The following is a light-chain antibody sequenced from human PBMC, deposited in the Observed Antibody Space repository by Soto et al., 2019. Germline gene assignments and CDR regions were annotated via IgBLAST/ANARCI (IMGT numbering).Light chain of an antibody. CDR2: GAS. Sequence: EIVMTQSPATLSVSPGERATRSCRASQSVSSNLAWYQQKPGQAPRLLIYGASTRATGIPARFSGSGSGTEFTLTISSLQSEDFAVYYCQQYNNWLTWTFGQGIKVEIQ. J-gene: IGKJ1*01. CDR3: QQYNNWLTWT. CDR1: QSVSSN. V-gene: IGKV3-15*01.